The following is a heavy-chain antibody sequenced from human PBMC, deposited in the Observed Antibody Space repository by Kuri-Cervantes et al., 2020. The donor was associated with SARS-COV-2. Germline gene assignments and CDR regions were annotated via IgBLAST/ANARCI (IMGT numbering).Heavy chain of an antibody. CDR2: IYHSGST. CDR3: TRLYDSSGYYYPAYDY. D-gene: IGHD3-22*01. V-gene: IGHV4-4*02. CDR1: GGSISSSNW. J-gene: IGHJ4*02. Sequence: GSLRLSCAVSGGSISSSNWWSWVRQPPGKGLEWIGDIYHSGSTNYNQSLKTRVTISVDTSKNQFSLRLSCVTAADTAVYYCTRLYDSSGYYYPAYDYWGQAILTVSS.